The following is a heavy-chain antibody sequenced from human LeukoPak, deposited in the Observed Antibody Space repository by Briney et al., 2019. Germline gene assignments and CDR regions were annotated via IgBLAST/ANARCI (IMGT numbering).Heavy chain of an antibody. CDR1: GGTFSSYA. V-gene: IGHV1-69*04. CDR3: ARVIAAAGYYYGMDV. Sequence: SVKVSCKASGGTFSSYAISWVRQAPGQGLEWMGRIIPILGIANYARKFQGRVTITADKSTSTAYMELSSLRSEDTAVYYCARVIAAAGYYYGMDVWGQGTTVTVSS. CDR2: IIPILGIA. D-gene: IGHD6-13*01. J-gene: IGHJ6*02.